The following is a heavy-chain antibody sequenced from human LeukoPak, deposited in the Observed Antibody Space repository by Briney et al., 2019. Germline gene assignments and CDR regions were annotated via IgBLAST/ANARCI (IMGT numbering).Heavy chain of an antibody. D-gene: IGHD1/OR15-1a*01. CDR2: ISGSGGST. CDR1: GFTFSSYA. V-gene: IGHV3-23*01. J-gene: IGHJ5*02. CDR3: ARGTRVGTPYNWFDP. Sequence: GGSLRLSCAASGFTFSSYAMSWVRQAPGKGLEWVSAISGSGGSTYYADSVKGRFTISRDNAKNSLYLQMNSLRVEDTAIYYCARGTRVGTPYNWFDPWGQGTLVTVSS.